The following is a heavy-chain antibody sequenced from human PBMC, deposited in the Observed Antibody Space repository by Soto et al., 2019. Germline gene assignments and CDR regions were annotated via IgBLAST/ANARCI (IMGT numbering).Heavy chain of an antibody. D-gene: IGHD5-12*01. CDR1: GYTFTGCY. CDR2: INPNSGDT. J-gene: IGHJ6*02. V-gene: IGHV1-2*04. Sequence: QVQLVQSGAEVKKPGASVKVSCKASGYTFTGCYMHWVRQAPGQGLEWMGWINPNSGDTNYAQNFQGWVTMTRDTSISTAYMQLSRLRSDDTAVYYCARETSGYDYHYYYGMDVWGQGTTVTVSS. CDR3: ARETSGYDYHYYYGMDV.